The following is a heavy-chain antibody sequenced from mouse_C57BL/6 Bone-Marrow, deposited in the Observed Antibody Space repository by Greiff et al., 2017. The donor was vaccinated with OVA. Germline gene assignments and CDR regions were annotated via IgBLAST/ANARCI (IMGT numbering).Heavy chain of an antibody. CDR2: IWRGGST. V-gene: IGHV2-5*01. D-gene: IGHD1-1*01. CDR1: GFSLTSCG. CDR3: ARFTSVVPIDY. J-gene: IGHJ4*01. Sequence: QVQLKESGPGLVQPSQSLSITCTVSGFSLTSCGVNWVRQSPGKGLEWLGVIWRGGSTDYNAAFMSRLSITKDNSKLQVFFNMISLQADDTSIYYCARFTSVVPIDYWGQGTSVTVSS.